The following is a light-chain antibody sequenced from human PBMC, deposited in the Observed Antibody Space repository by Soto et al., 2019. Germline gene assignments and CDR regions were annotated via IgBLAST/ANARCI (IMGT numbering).Light chain of an antibody. CDR1: QDISSY. V-gene: IGKV1-9*01. J-gene: IGKJ2*01. CDR2: AAS. Sequence: DIQLTQSPSFLSASVGDRVTITCRASQDISSYLAWYQQKPGKAPKLLIYAASTLQSGVPPRFSGSGSGTGFTLTISSLQPEDFATDYCQQLNSYPYTFGQGNKLEIK. CDR3: QQLNSYPYT.